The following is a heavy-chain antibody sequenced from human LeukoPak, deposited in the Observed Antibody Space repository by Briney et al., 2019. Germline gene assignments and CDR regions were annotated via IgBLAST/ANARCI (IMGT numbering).Heavy chain of an antibody. CDR2: ITSDGSST. D-gene: IGHD1-14*01. Sequence: GGSLRLSCAASGFTFSNAWMHWVRQGPGKGLVWVSRITSDGSSTSYADSVKGRFTISRDNAKNTLYLQMNSLRADDTAVYYCARGYSRSWFDPWGQGTLVTVSS. J-gene: IGHJ5*02. CDR1: GFTFSNAW. CDR3: ARGYSRSWFDP. V-gene: IGHV3-74*01.